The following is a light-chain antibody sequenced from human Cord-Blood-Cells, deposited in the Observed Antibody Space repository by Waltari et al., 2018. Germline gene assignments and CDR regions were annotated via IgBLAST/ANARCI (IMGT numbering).Light chain of an antibody. Sequence: QSALTQPPSVSGSPGQSITISCTGTSRDVGGYNHVPWYQQHPGKAPKLMIYDVSNRPSGVSNRFSGSKSGNTASLTISGLQAEDEADYYCSSYTSSSTVVFGGGTKLTIL. V-gene: IGLV2-14*01. CDR2: DVS. CDR1: SRDVGGYNH. J-gene: IGLJ2*01. CDR3: SSYTSSSTVV.